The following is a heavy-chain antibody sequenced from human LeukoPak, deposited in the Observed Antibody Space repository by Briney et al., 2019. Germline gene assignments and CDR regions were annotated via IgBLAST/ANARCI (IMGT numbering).Heavy chain of an antibody. Sequence: GGSLRLSCAASGFTFSDYYMSWVRQAPGKGLEWVSYISGSGRALFYADSVKGRFTISRDSAKNSLYLQMNSLRPEDTAVYYCARDPYSSKKDYYHYMDFWGEGTTVTVSS. CDR2: ISGSGRAL. CDR1: GFTFSDYY. V-gene: IGHV3-11*04. D-gene: IGHD6-13*01. J-gene: IGHJ6*03. CDR3: ARDPYSSKKDYYHYMDF.